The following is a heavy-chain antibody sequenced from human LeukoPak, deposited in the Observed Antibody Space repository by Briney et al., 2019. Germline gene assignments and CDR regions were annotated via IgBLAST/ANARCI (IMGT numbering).Heavy chain of an antibody. Sequence: PGGSLILSCAASGFTFSSYGMHWVRQAPGKGLEWVAVIWYDGSNKDYTDSVKGRFTISRDNFKNTLYLQMNSLRAEDTAVYYCARDRYSDSQGPFDYWGQGTLVPVSS. CDR2: IWYDGSNK. CDR3: ARDRYSDSQGPFDY. CDR1: GFTFSSYG. D-gene: IGHD1-26*01. J-gene: IGHJ4*02. V-gene: IGHV3-33*01.